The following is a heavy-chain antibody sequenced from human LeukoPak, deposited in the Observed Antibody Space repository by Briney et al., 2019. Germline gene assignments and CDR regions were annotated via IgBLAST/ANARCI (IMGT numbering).Heavy chain of an antibody. D-gene: IGHD3-16*01. CDR3: ARARINWFDP. CDR1: GGSISSGGYY. CDR2: IYYSGST. J-gene: IGHJ5*02. V-gene: IGHV4-31*03. Sequence: SETLSLTCTVSGGSISSGGYYWSWIRQHPGKGLEWIGYIYYSGSTYYNPSLKSRVTISVDTSKNQFSLKLSSVTAADTAVYYCARARINWFDPWGQGNLVTVSP.